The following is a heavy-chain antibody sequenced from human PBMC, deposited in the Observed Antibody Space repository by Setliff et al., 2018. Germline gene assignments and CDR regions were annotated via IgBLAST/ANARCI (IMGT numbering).Heavy chain of an antibody. V-gene: IGHV3-7*01. D-gene: IGHD2-15*01. Sequence: GGSLRLSCAASGFTFSSYWMSWVRQAPGKGLEWVANINQDGSEKHYVGSVKGRFTISRDNSKNTLYLQMNSLRPEDTAVYYCARTCSGSGCYAGLESWGQGTPVTVSS. J-gene: IGHJ4*02. CDR2: INQDGSEK. CDR3: ARTCSGSGCYAGLES. CDR1: GFTFSSYW.